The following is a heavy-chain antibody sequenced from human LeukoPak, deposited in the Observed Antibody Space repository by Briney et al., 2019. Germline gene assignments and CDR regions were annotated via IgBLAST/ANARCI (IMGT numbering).Heavy chain of an antibody. J-gene: IGHJ4*02. CDR2: INPGSGTT. V-gene: IGHV1-46*01. CDR3: ARGISGGSTVTYFFDY. CDR1: GYTFTSYY. Sequence: ASVTVSCKASGYTFTSYYIHWMRQAPGRGLEWMGIINPGSGTTTYAQKFQGRVTMTRDTSTSTVYMELSSLRSEDTAVYYCARGISGGSTVTYFFDYWGQGTLVTVSS. D-gene: IGHD4-11*01.